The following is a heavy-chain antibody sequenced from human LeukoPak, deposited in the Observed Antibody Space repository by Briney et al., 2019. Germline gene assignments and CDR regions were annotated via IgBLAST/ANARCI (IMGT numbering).Heavy chain of an antibody. V-gene: IGHV4-39*01. J-gene: IGHJ4*02. CDR1: GGSIGSTSHY. CDR3: VRQRDGWVADY. CDR2: MYYSGST. D-gene: IGHD1-26*01. Sequence: SETLSLTCTVSGGSIGSTSHYWGWIRQPPGKDLEWIGSMYYSGSTYYSPSPKSRVYISVDTSKNQFSLRLSSVTAADTAVYYCVRQRDGWVADYWGQGSLVTVSS.